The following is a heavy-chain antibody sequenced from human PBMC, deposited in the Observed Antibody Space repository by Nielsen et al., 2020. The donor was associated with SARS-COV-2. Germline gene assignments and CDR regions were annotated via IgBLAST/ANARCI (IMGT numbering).Heavy chain of an antibody. CDR2: IIPIFGTA. D-gene: IGHD3-16*01. CDR3: ARDLRTMITFGGAGIFNWFDP. J-gene: IGHJ5*02. CDR1: GGTFSSYA. V-gene: IGHV1-69*13. Sequence: SVKVSCKASGGTFSSYAISWVRQAPGRGLEWMGGIIPIFGTANYAQKFQGRVTITADESTSTAYMELSSLRSEDTAVYYCARDLRTMITFGGAGIFNWFDPWGQGTLVTVSS.